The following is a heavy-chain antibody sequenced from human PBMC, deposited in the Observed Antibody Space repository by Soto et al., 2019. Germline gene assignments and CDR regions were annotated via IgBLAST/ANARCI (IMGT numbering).Heavy chain of an antibody. CDR2: ISWNGGSI. CDR1: GFTFDDYA. J-gene: IGHJ4*02. D-gene: IGHD6-6*01. V-gene: IGHV3-9*01. CDR3: ARWPRLLDS. Sequence: GGSLRLSCVAPGFTFDDYAMYWVRQAPGKGLEWVSVISWNGGSIAYADSVKGRFTISRDNAKNSLYLQMNSLRAEDTAVYYCARWPRLLDSWGQGTLVTVSS.